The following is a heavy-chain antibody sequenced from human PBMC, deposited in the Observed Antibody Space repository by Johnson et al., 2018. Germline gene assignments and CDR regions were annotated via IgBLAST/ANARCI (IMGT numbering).Heavy chain of an antibody. D-gene: IGHD3-10*01. CDR3: ARDFLDGSDSDDY. CDR2: ITYDGTTE. Sequence: QVQLQESGGAVVLPGTSLRLSCVASGFTFNAYAMHWVRQAPGKGLEWVSAITYDGTTEHYGDSVKGRFTIARDNSHNTLYLQMSSLRPEDTAIYYCARDFLDGSDSDDYWGQGTMVTVSS. J-gene: IGHJ4*02. CDR1: GFTFNAYA. V-gene: IGHV3-30-3*01.